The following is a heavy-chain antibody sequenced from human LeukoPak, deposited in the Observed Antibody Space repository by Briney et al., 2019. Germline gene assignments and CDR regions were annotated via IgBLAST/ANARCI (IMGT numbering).Heavy chain of an antibody. V-gene: IGHV3-23*01. CDR1: GFTFSSHA. Sequence: QTGGSLRLSCAASGFTFSSHAMTWVRQAPGKGLEWVSTIGGSGGGSYYADSVKGRFTISRDNSKNTVYLQMNSLRGEDTAVYYCAKGGFSGWFDPWGQGTLVTVSS. CDR2: IGGSGGGS. CDR3: AKGGFSGWFDP. J-gene: IGHJ5*02.